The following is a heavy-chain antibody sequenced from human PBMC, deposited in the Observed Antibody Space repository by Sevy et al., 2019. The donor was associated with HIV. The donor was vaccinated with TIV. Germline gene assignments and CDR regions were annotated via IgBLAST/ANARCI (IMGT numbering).Heavy chain of an antibody. CDR3: ARAYDSSGYYYGGGFDAFDI. J-gene: IGHJ3*02. CDR1: GGSISSYY. CDR2: IYYSGST. D-gene: IGHD3-22*01. V-gene: IGHV4-59*01. Sequence: SETLSLTCTVSGGSISSYYWSWIRQPPGKGLEWIGYIYYSGSTNYNRSLKSRVTISVDTSKNQFSLKLSSVTAADTAVYYCARAYDSSGYYYGGGFDAFDIWGQGTMVTVSS.